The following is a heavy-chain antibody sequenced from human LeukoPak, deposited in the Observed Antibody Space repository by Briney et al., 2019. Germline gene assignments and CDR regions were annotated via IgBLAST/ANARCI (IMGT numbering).Heavy chain of an antibody. D-gene: IGHD3-10*01. V-gene: IGHV4-59*01. CDR2: IYYNGRT. CDR3: ARGHYYGSGSYRFDP. Sequence: PSETLSLTCTVSGGFISGYDWSWIRQPPGKGLDWIGYIYYNGRTNYNPSLKSRVTISEDKSKDQFSPKLNSVTAADTAVYYCARGHYYGSGSYRFDPWGQGTLVIVSS. CDR1: GGFISGYD. J-gene: IGHJ5*02.